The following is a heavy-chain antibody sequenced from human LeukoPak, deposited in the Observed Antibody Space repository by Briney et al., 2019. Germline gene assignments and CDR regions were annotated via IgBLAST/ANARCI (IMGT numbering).Heavy chain of an antibody. CDR2: ISWNSGSI. Sequence: GRSLRPSCAASGFTFDDYAMHWVRQAPGKGLEWVSGISWNSGSIGYADSVKGRFTISRDNAKNSLYLQMNSLRAEDTALYYCAKDRTDCSGGSCYSLYYYYYMDVWGKGTTVTVSS. D-gene: IGHD2-15*01. CDR1: GFTFDDYA. V-gene: IGHV3-9*01. J-gene: IGHJ6*03. CDR3: AKDRTDCSGGSCYSLYYYYYMDV.